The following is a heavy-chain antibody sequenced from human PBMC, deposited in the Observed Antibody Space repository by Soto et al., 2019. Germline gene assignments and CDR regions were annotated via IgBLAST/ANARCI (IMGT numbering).Heavy chain of an antibody. J-gene: IGHJ5*02. D-gene: IGHD2-2*01. V-gene: IGHV4-31*03. CDR1: GGSISSGGYY. CDR2: IYYSGST. Sequence: QVQLQESGPGLVKPSQTLSLTCTVSGGSISSGGYYWSWIRQHPGKGLEWIGYIYYSGSTYYNPSLKGRVTISVDTSKNQFSLKLSSVTAADTAVYYCARGAELKYQLLRGSNWFDPWGQGTLVTVSS. CDR3: ARGAELKYQLLRGSNWFDP.